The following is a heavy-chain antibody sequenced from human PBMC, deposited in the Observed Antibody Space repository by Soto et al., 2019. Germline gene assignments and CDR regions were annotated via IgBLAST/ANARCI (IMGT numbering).Heavy chain of an antibody. CDR2: IKSKTDGGTT. CDR1: GLTFSNAW. D-gene: IGHD3-22*01. Sequence: GGSLRLSCAVAGLTFSNAWMTWVRQAPGKGLEWVGGIKSKTDGGTTDYAAPVKGRVTVSGDDSKNKLSLQMNGQKTEDTAAYYCTPQYFYDDSGSLLNWVQGT. J-gene: IGHJ4*02. V-gene: IGHV3-15*01. CDR3: TPQYFYDDSGSLLN.